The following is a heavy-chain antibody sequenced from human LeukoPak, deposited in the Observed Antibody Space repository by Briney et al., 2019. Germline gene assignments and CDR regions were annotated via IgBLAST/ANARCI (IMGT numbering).Heavy chain of an antibody. CDR1: GDSISSSHYY. D-gene: IGHD4-11*01. J-gene: IGHJ4*02. CDR2: IYSGGET. CDR3: VRDYSNFVQGD. Sequence: SETLSLTCTVSGDSISSSHYYWGWIRQSPGKGLEWIGSIYSGGETHYNPSLNSRVTIFLDTSKNRFSLNLISVTATDTAVYFCVRDYSNFVQGDWGQGTLVTVSS. V-gene: IGHV4-39*02.